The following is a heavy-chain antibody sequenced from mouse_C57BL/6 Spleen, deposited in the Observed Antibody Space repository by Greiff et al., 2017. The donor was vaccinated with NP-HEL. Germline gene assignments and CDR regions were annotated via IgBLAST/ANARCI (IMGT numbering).Heavy chain of an antibody. D-gene: IGHD1-1*01. Sequence: VQLQQPGAELVKPGASVKVSCKASGYTFTSYWMHWVKQRPGQGLEWIGRIHPSDSDTNYNLKFKGKATLNVDKSSCTAYMQLSSLTSEDTAVYYCGYGSSYDAMDYWGQGTSVTVSS. CDR2: IHPSDSDT. CDR1: GYTFTSYW. CDR3: GYGSSYDAMDY. V-gene: IGHV1-74*01. J-gene: IGHJ4*01.